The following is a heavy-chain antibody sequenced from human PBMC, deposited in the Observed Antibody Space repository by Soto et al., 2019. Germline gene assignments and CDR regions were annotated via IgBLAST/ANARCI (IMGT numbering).Heavy chain of an antibody. V-gene: IGHV3-30-3*01. Sequence: QVQLVESGGGVVQPGRSLRLSCAASGFTFSSHSIQWVRQAPGKGLEWVAVISYDGSIKYYADSVKGRFTISRDNSKNTGYLQMNSLRAEDTAVFYCAREWSTSGALDYWGQGTLVIVSS. CDR1: GFTFSSHS. J-gene: IGHJ4*02. D-gene: IGHD3-10*01. CDR2: ISYDGSIK. CDR3: AREWSTSGALDY.